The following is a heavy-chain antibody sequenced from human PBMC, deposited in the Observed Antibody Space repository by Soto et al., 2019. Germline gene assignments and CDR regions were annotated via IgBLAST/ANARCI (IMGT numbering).Heavy chain of an antibody. V-gene: IGHV3-30-3*01. CDR2: ISYDGNNK. Sequence: QVQLVESGGGVVQPGRSLRLSCAASGFTFSNYAMHWVRQAPGKGLQWVAVISYDGNNKDSADSVKGRFTISRDNSKNTLYLQMTRLRTEDTAVYYCAREPGRQVLVGNVLANYVDYWGQGTLVTVSS. D-gene: IGHD2-2*01. J-gene: IGHJ4*02. CDR1: GFTFSNYA. CDR3: AREPGRQVLVGNVLANYVDY.